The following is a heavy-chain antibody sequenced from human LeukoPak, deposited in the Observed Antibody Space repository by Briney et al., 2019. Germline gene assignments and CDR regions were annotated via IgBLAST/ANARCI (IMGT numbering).Heavy chain of an antibody. V-gene: IGHV4-38-2*02. CDR2: IYHSGST. CDR3: ASQTYYYGSGSLN. J-gene: IGHJ4*02. CDR1: GYSISSGYY. D-gene: IGHD3-10*01. Sequence: SETLSLACTVSGYSISSGYYWGWIRQPPGKGLEWIGSIYHSGSTYYNPSLKSRVTISVDTSKNQFSLKLSSVTAPDTAVYYCASQTYYYGSGSLNWGQGTLVTVSS.